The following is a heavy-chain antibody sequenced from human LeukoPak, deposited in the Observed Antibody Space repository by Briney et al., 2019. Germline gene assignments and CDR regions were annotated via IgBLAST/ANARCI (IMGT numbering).Heavy chain of an antibody. CDR2: IYCSGST. V-gene: IGHV4-30-4*08. Sequence: SETLSLTCTVSGGSISSGDYYWSWIRQPPGKGLEWIGYIYCSGSTYYNPSLKSRVTISVDTSKNQFSLKLSSVTAADTAVYYCARVPSEYSSSRDYWGQGTLVTVSS. CDR1: GGSISSGDYY. J-gene: IGHJ4*02. CDR3: ARVPSEYSSSRDY. D-gene: IGHD6-6*01.